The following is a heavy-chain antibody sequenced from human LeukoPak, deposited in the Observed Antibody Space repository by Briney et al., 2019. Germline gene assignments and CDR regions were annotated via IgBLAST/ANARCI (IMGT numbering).Heavy chain of an antibody. Sequence: GESLKISCKGSGYSFTSYWIGWVRQMPGKGLEWVGIIYPGDSDTRYSPSFQGQVTISADKSISTAYLQWSSLKASDTAMYYCARGGCSGGSCYYYFDYWGQGTLVTVSS. CDR2: IYPGDSDT. V-gene: IGHV5-51*01. D-gene: IGHD2-15*01. J-gene: IGHJ4*02. CDR1: GYSFTSYW. CDR3: ARGGCSGGSCYYYFDY.